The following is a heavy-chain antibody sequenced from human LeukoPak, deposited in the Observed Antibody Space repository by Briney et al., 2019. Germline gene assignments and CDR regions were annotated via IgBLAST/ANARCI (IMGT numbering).Heavy chain of an antibody. CDR3: ARDNGEVYYDILTGYSSDEYYFDY. Sequence: IRQPAGKGLEWIGRIYSNGSSGYNPSLKSRVTISLDTSKNQFSLKLSSVTAADTAVYYCARDNGEVYYDILTGYSSDEYYFDYWGQGTLVTVSS. V-gene: IGHV4-4*07. CDR2: IYSNGSS. J-gene: IGHJ4*02. D-gene: IGHD3-9*01.